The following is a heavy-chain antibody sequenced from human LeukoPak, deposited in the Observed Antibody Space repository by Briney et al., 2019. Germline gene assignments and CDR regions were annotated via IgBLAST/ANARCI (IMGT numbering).Heavy chain of an antibody. J-gene: IGHJ6*04. CDR2: IQYDGSEK. Sequence: GGSLRLSCAASGFTFSSYGMHWVRQAPGKGLEWVAFIQYDGSEKYYADSVKGRFTISRDNSKNTLYLQMNSLRGEDTAVYYCAELGITMIGGVWGKGTTVTISS. D-gene: IGHD3-10*02. CDR1: GFTFSSYG. V-gene: IGHV3-30*02. CDR3: AELGITMIGGV.